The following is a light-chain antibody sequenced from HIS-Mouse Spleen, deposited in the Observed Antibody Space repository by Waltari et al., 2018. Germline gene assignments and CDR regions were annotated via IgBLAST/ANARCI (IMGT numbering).Light chain of an antibody. CDR1: SSDVGGYNS. CDR3: SSYAGSNNFVV. J-gene: IGLJ2*01. CDR2: EVS. Sequence: QSALTQPPSASGSPGQSVTISCTGTSSDVGGYNSVSWYQQHPGKAPNLRIYEVSKRPSGVPDRFSGSKSGNTASLTVSGLQAEDEADYYCSSYAGSNNFVVFGGGTKLTVL. V-gene: IGLV2-8*01.